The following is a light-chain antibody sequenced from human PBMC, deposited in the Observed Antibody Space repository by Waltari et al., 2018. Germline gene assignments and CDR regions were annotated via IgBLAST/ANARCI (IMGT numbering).Light chain of an antibody. V-gene: IGKV3-20*01. J-gene: IGKJ1*01. CDR1: QSVRRA. CDR3: QHYVRLPVA. CDR2: DAS. Sequence: DSVFTQSHGNLSLSPGERATLSCSASQSVRRAFAWYQQRPGQAPRLLIYDASNRATGIPDRFSGSGSGTDFSLTISRLEPEDFAVYYCQHYVRLPVAFGQGTKVEIK.